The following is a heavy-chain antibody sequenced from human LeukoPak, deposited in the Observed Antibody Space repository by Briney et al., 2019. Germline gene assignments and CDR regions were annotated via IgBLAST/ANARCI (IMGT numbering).Heavy chain of an antibody. CDR1: GYSFTSYW. D-gene: IGHD2-8*01. Sequence: RGESLKISCKGSGYSFTSYWIGWVRQMPGKGLEWMGIIYPDDSDTKYSPSFQGQVTISADKSISTAYLRWSSLKASDTAMYYCARLAFCTNAVCFSNYYYSMDVWGRGTTVTVSS. J-gene: IGHJ6*03. V-gene: IGHV5-51*01. CDR3: ARLAFCTNAVCFSNYYYSMDV. CDR2: IYPDDSDT.